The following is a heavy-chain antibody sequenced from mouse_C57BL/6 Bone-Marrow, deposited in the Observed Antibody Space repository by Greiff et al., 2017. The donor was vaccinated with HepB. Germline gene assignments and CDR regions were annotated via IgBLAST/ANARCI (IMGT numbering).Heavy chain of an antibody. V-gene: IGHV7-3*01. D-gene: IGHD1-1*01. Sequence: EVHLVESGGGLVQPGGSLSLSCAASGFTFTDYYMSWVRQPPGKALEWLGFIRNKANGYTTEYSASVKGRFTISRDNSQSILYLQMNALRAEDSATYYCARLALVRSGYWYFGVWGTRTTVTGSS. CDR1: GFTFTDYY. J-gene: IGHJ1*03. CDR3: ARLALVRSGYWYFGV. CDR2: IRNKANGYTT.